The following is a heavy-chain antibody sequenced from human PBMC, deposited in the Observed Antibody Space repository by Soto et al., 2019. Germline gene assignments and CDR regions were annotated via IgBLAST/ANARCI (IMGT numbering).Heavy chain of an antibody. CDR2: TYYRSKWYN. J-gene: IGHJ5*02. D-gene: IGHD6-19*01. V-gene: IGHV6-1*01. CDR3: ARGQQWLGEGWFDP. Sequence: KQSQTLSLTCAISGDSVSSNSAAWNWIRQSPSRGLEWLGRTYYRSKWYNDYAVSVKSRITINPDTSKNQFSLQLNSVTPEDTAVYYCARGQQWLGEGWFDPWGQGTLVTVSS. CDR1: GDSVSSNSAA.